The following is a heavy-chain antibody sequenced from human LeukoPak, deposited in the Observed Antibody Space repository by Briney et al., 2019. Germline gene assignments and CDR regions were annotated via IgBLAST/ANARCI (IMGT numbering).Heavy chain of an antibody. J-gene: IGHJ4*02. CDR2: IYTSGST. D-gene: IGHD6-13*01. Sequence: SETLSLTCTVSGDSISSYYWSWIRQPAGKGLEWIGRIYTSGSTNYNPSLKSRVTMSVDTSKNQFSLKLSSVTAADTAVYYCARDRAAAGYPFDYWGQGTLVTVSS. V-gene: IGHV4-4*07. CDR3: ARDRAAAGYPFDY. CDR1: GDSISSYY.